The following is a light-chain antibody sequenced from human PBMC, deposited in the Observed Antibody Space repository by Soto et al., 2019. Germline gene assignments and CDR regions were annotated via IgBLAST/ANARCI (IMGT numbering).Light chain of an antibody. V-gene: IGKV3-11*01. CDR3: QQRSNWPT. CDR1: QSVSSY. CDR2: DAS. Sequence: EIVLTQSPATLSLSPGERATLSCRASQSVSSYLAWYQQKPGRAPRLLIYDASNRATGIPARFSGSGSGTDFTLTISSLEPEYFAVYYCQQRSNWPTFGQGTKVEIK. J-gene: IGKJ1*01.